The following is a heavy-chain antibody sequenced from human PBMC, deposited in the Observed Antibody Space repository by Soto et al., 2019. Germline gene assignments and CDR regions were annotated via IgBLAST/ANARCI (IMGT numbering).Heavy chain of an antibody. Sequence: SETLSLTCTVSGGSISSYYWSWIRLPPGKGLEWIGYIYYSGSTNYNPSLKSRVTISVDTSKNQFSLKLSSVTAADTAVYYCARTVGIKFWSGYDYWGQGTLVTVSS. V-gene: IGHV4-59*08. CDR3: ARTVGIKFWSGYDY. D-gene: IGHD3-3*01. CDR1: GGSISSYY. CDR2: IYYSGST. J-gene: IGHJ4*02.